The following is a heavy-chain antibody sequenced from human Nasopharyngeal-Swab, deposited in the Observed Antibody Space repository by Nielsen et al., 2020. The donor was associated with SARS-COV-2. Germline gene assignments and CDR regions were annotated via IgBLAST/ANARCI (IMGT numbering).Heavy chain of an antibody. V-gene: IGHV5-51*01. J-gene: IGHJ6*02. CDR3: ASTQAQDYYYGMDV. CDR2: IYPGDSDT. Sequence: VRQMPGKGLEWMGIIYPGDSDTRYSPSFQGQVTISADKSISTAYLQWSSLKASDTAMYYCASTQAQDYYYGMDVWGQGTTVTVSS. D-gene: IGHD5/OR15-5a*01.